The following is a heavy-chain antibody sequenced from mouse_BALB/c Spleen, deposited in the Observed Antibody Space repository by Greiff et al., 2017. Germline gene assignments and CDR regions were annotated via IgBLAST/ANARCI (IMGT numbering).Heavy chain of an antibody. CDR1: GFNIKDTY. Sequence: EVQLQESGAELVKPGASVKLSCTASGFNIKDTYMHWVKQRPEQGLEWIGRIDPANGNTKYDPKFQGKATITADTSSNTAYLQLSSLTSEDTAVYYCAHSTMITTSNWYFDVWGAGTTVTVSS. CDR3: AHSTMITTSNWYFDV. V-gene: IGHV14-3*02. CDR2: IDPANGNT. D-gene: IGHD2-4*01. J-gene: IGHJ1*01.